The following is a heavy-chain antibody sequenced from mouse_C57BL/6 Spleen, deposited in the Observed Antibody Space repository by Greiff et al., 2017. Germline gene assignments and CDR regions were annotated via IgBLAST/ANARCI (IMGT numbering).Heavy chain of an antibody. D-gene: IGHD2-1*01. J-gene: IGHJ4*01. CDR1: GYTFTSYW. CDR2: IDPNSGGT. CDR3: ARSDYGYYVDYYAVGC. V-gene: IGHV1-72*01. Sequence: QVQLQQPGAELVKPGASVKLSCKASGYTFTSYWMHWVKQRPGRGLEWIGRIDPNSGGTKYNEKFKSKATLTVGKPSSTAYMQLSSLTSEDSAVYDGARSDYGYYVDYYAVGCWGQGASVTVST.